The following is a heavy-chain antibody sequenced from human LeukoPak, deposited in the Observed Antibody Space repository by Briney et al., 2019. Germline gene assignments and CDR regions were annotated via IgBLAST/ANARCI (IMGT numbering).Heavy chain of an antibody. CDR1: GFTFSSYG. D-gene: IGHD2-15*01. CDR2: IRYDGSNK. Sequence: PGGSLRLSCAASGFTFSSYGMHWVRQAPGKGLEWVAFIRYDGSNKYYADSVKGRFTISRDNSKNTLYLQMNSLRAEDTAVYYCAREEVVVAATPLDYWGQGTLVTVSS. V-gene: IGHV3-30*02. CDR3: AREEVVVAATPLDY. J-gene: IGHJ4*02.